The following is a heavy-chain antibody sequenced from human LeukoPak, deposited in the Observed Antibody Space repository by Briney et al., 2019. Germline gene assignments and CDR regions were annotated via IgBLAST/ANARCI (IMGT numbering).Heavy chain of an antibody. CDR1: GFSLSTSGVG. J-gene: IGHJ4*02. Sequence: ESGPTLVEPTQTLTLTCTFSGFSLSTSGVGVGWIRQPPGKALEWLALIYWNDDKRYSPSLKSRLTITKDTSKNQVVLTMTNMDPVDTATYCCAHSQDQDYVWGSYRSYYFDYWGQGTLVTVSS. V-gene: IGHV2-5*01. CDR2: IYWNDDK. D-gene: IGHD3-16*02. CDR3: AHSQDQDYVWGSYRSYYFDY.